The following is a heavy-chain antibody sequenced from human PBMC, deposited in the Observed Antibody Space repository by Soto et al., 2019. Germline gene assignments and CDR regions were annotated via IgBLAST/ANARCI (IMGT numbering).Heavy chain of an antibody. CDR2: ISSSSSSV. CDR1: GFTFSSYS. D-gene: IGHD2-2*01. J-gene: IGHJ4*02. V-gene: IGHV3-48*01. CDR3: ARDEWCTSTSCYDY. Sequence: GGSLRLSCAASGFTFSSYSMNWVRQAPGKGLEWISHISSSSSSVYYADSVKGRFTISRDSAKNSLYLQMNRLRAEDTAVYYCARDEWCTSTSCYDYWGQGTLVTVSS.